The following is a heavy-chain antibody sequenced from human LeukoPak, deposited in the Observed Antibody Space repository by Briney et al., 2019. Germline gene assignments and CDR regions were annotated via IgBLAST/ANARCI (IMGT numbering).Heavy chain of an antibody. Sequence: GGSLRLSCAASGFTFSSYGMHWVRQAPGKGLEWVAFIRYDGSNKYYADSVKGRFTISRDNSKNTLYLQMNSLRAEDTAVYYCAKPPRIDGRYFDWLLFFDYWGQGTLVTVSS. V-gene: IGHV3-30*02. J-gene: IGHJ4*02. CDR3: AKPPRIDGRYFDWLLFFDY. CDR1: GFTFSSYG. D-gene: IGHD3-9*01. CDR2: IRYDGSNK.